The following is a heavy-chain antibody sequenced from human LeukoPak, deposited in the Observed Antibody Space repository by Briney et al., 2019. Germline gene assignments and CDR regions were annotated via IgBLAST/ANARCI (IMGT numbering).Heavy chain of an antibody. J-gene: IGHJ4*02. CDR2: VDPEDGET. CDR3: ATDRIVVPAGPTFADTVSSDY. Sequence: ASVKVSCKVSGYTFTDYYMHWVQQAPGKGLEWMGLVDPEDGETIYAEKFQGRVTITADTSTDTAYMELSSLRSEDTAVHYCATDRIVVPAGPTFADTVSSDYWGQGTLVTVSS. D-gene: IGHD2-2*01. V-gene: IGHV1-69-2*01. CDR1: GYTFTDYY.